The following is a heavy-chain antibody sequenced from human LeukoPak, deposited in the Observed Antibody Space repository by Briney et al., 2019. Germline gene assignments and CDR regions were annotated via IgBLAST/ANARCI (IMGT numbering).Heavy chain of an antibody. J-gene: IGHJ6*04. CDR3: AKEGPAYDILTGHYYYYSMDV. Sequence: GGSLGLSCAASGFTFSSYAMSWVRQVPGKGLEWVSAISGSGDTTYYADSVKGRLTISRDNSKNTLYLQMNSLRAEDTAIYYCAKEGPAYDILTGHYYYYSMDVWGKGTTVTVSS. CDR2: ISGSGDTT. CDR1: GFTFSSYA. V-gene: IGHV3-23*01. D-gene: IGHD3-9*01.